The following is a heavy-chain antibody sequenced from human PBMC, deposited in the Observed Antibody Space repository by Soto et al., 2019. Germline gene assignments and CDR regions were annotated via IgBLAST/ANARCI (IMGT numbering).Heavy chain of an antibody. CDR1: GGSISSGDYY. CDR2: IYYSGST. CDR3: ARDSVVVAAGFDY. D-gene: IGHD2-15*01. Sequence: KPSETLSLTCTVSGGSISSGDYYWSWIRQPPGKGLEWIGYIYYSGSTYYNPSLKSRVTISVDTSKNQFSLKLSSVTAADTAVYYCARDSVVVAAGFDYWGQGTLVTVPS. V-gene: IGHV4-30-4*01. J-gene: IGHJ4*02.